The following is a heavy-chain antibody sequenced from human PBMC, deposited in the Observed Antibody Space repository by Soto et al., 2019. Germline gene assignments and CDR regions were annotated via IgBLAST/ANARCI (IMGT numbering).Heavy chain of an antibody. D-gene: IGHD1-26*01. CDR1: GYTFTSYG. V-gene: IGHV1-18*01. CDR2: ISAYNGNT. Sequence: QVQLVQSGAEVKKPGASVKVSCKASGYTFTSYGISWVRQAPGQGREWMGWISAYNGNTNYAQKLQGRVTMTTDTSTSTAYMELRSLRSDDTAVYYCARDPPIVGATGELGDPWGQGTLVTVSS. J-gene: IGHJ5*02. CDR3: ARDPPIVGATGELGDP.